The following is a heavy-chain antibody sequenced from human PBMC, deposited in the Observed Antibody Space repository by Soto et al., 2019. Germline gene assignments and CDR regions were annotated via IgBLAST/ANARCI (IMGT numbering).Heavy chain of an antibody. CDR2: ISYDGSNK. Sequence: GGSLRLSCAASGFTFSGYGMHWVRQAPGKGLEWVAVISYDGSNKYYADSVKGRFTISRDNSKNTLYLQMNSLRAEDTAVYYCAKDHRRIYDSSGYYYVAPDYWGQGTLVTVSS. CDR3: AKDHRRIYDSSGYYYVAPDY. J-gene: IGHJ4*02. CDR1: GFTFSGYG. V-gene: IGHV3-30*18. D-gene: IGHD3-22*01.